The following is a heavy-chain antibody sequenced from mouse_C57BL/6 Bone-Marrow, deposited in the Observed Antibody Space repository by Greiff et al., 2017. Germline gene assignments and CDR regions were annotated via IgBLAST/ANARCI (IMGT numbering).Heavy chain of an antibody. Sequence: DVQLQESGPELVKPGASVKISCKASGYSFTGYYMNWVKQSPEKSLEWIGEINPSTGGTTYNQKFKAKATLTVDKSSSTAYMQLKSLTSEDSAVYYCASCNYGFAYWGQGTLVTVSA. V-gene: IGHV1-42*01. D-gene: IGHD2-1*01. J-gene: IGHJ3*01. CDR3: ASCNYGFAY. CDR2: INPSTGGT. CDR1: GYSFTGYY.